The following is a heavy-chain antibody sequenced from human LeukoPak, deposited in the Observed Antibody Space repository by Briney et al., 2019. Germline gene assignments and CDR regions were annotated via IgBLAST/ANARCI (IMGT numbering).Heavy chain of an antibody. Sequence: ASVKVSCKASGYTFTSYGISWVRQAPGQGLEWMGWISAYNGNTNYAQKLQGRVTMTTDTSTSTAYMELRSLRSDDTAVYYCATSTSLGSRLTHFGYWGQGTLVTVSS. D-gene: IGHD1-14*01. CDR2: ISAYNGNT. V-gene: IGHV1-18*01. J-gene: IGHJ4*02. CDR3: ATSTSLGSRLTHFGY. CDR1: GYTFTSYG.